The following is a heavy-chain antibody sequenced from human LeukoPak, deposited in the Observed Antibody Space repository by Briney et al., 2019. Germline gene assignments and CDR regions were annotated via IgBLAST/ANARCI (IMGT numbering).Heavy chain of an antibody. CDR1: GYTFSNHY. CDR3: ARDMVGATPLDY. V-gene: IGHV1-2*02. Sequence: ASVNVSCKASGYTFSNHYIHWVRQAPGQGLEWMGWISRNSGGTYYVQKFQGRVTMTRDTSMRTAYVEVSRLRSDDTAVYYCARDMVGATPLDYWGQGTLVTVSS. CDR2: ISRNSGGT. J-gene: IGHJ4*02. D-gene: IGHD1-26*01.